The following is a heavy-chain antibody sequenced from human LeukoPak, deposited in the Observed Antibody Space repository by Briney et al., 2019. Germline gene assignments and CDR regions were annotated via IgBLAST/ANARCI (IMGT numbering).Heavy chain of an antibody. V-gene: IGHV3-66*01. J-gene: IGHJ4*02. CDR2: IYSGGST. D-gene: IGHD6-13*01. Sequence: GGSLRLSCAASGFTVSSNYMSWVRQAPGKGLEWVSVIYSGGSTYYADSVKGRFTISRDNSKNTLYLQMNSLRAEDTAVYYCARASYSSSWASDYWGQGTLVTVSS. CDR1: GFTVSSNY. CDR3: ARASYSSSWASDY.